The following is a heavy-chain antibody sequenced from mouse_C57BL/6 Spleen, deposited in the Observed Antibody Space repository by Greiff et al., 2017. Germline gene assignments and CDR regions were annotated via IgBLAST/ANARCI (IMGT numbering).Heavy chain of an antibody. J-gene: IGHJ3*01. CDR3: VRHFDGYYVWFAY. Sequence: EVQLQESGGGLVQPKGSLKLSCAASGFSFNTYAMNWVRQAPGKGLEWVARIRSKSNNYATYYADSVKDRFTISRDDSESMLYLQMNNLKTEDTAMYYCVRHFDGYYVWFAYWGQGTLVTVSA. CDR2: IRSKSNNYAT. D-gene: IGHD2-3*01. V-gene: IGHV10-1*01. CDR1: GFSFNTYA.